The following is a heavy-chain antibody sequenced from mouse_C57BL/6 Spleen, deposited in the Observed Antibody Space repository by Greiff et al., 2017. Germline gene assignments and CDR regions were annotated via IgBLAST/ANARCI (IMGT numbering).Heavy chain of an antibody. CDR3: ATYYYGSSPFAY. D-gene: IGHD1-1*01. Sequence: QVQLQQPGAELVKPGASVKLSCKASGYTFTSYWMQWVKQRPGQGLEWIGEIDPSDSYTNYNQKFKGKATLTVDTSYRTAYMQLSSLTSEDSAVYYCATYYYGSSPFAYWGQGTLVTVSA. CDR2: IDPSDSYT. J-gene: IGHJ3*01. V-gene: IGHV1-50*01. CDR1: GYTFTSYW.